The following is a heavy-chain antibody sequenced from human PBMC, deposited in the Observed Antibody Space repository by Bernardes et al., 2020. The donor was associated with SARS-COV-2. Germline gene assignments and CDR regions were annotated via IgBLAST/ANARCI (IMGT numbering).Heavy chain of an antibody. J-gene: IGHJ6*02. CDR1: GFTLDDYA. V-gene: IGHV3-9*01. CDR3: AKDVTDTTLVNEDYYGMDV. Sequence: SLRLSCAVSGFTLDDYAIHWVRQAPGKGLEWVSGISWNGGTIGYADSVKGRFTISRDNAKKFLYLEMNSLRPDDTALYYCAKDVTDTTLVNEDYYGMDVWGQGTMVTVSS. CDR2: ISWNGGTI. D-gene: IGHD1-1*01.